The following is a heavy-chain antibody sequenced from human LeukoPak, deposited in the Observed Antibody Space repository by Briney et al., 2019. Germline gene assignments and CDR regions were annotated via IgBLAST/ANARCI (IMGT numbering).Heavy chain of an antibody. J-gene: IGHJ4*02. CDR1: GFTFSNYA. CDR3: ARDYN. CDR2: IKPDGRET. Sequence: PGRSLRLSCAASGFTFSNYALNWVRQAPGKGLEWVANIKPDGRETYYVDSVKGRFTISRDNAKSSLYLQMNSLRAEDTAVYYCARDYNLGQGTLVTVSS. V-gene: IGHV3-7*01.